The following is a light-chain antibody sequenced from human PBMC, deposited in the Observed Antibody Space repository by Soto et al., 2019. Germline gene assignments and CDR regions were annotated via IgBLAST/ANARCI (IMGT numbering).Light chain of an antibody. CDR1: SSDDGFYNY. CDR3: SSYTSIITYI. J-gene: IGLJ2*01. CDR2: EVN. Sequence: QSALTQPASVSGSPGQSITISCTGSSSDDGFYNYVSWFQQHPGKVPQLMIYEVNNRPSGVSDRFSGSKSANTASLTISGLQAEDEADYYCSSYTSIITYIFGGGTKLTVL. V-gene: IGLV2-14*01.